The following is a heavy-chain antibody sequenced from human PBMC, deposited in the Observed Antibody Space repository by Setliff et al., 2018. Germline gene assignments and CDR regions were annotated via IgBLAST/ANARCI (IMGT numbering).Heavy chain of an antibody. CDR3: TRDFWPESSGFAFGQ. CDR2: IKRKGSGGTT. V-gene: IGHV3-15*01. Sequence: GGSLRLSCAASGFTFNIAWMSWVRQAPGKGLECVAHIKRKGSGGTTDYSAAVKGRFSISRDDSESTLYLQMNSLTTEDTAVYYCTRDFWPESSGFAFGQWGQGTLVTVSS. CDR1: GFTFNIAW. J-gene: IGHJ4*02. D-gene: IGHD3-22*01.